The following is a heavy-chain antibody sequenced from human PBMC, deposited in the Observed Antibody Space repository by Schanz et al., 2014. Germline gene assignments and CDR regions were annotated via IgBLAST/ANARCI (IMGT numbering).Heavy chain of an antibody. V-gene: IGHV3-74*01. CDR2: INSVGSNT. CDR1: GFTFSSHW. Sequence: EVQLVQSGGGLVQPGGSLRLSCAASGFTFSSHWMHWVRQDPGKGLVWVARINSVGSNTDYADSVTGRFTISRDNAKNTLYLQMNTLRAEDTAVYYCARGLIAAAGGAFDYWGQGTLVAVSA. J-gene: IGHJ4*02. CDR3: ARGLIAAAGGAFDY. D-gene: IGHD6-13*01.